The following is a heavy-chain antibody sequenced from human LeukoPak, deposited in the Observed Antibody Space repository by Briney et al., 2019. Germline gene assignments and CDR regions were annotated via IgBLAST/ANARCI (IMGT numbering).Heavy chain of an antibody. CDR1: GFSFSSSV. J-gene: IGHJ4*02. Sequence: QPGGSLRLSCAASGFSFSSSVMSWVLQAPGKGLQWVSGISGSGGSTYYAHSVKGRFTISRDNSKNTLYLQMNSVRAEDTAIYYCAKGLLADNWGQGTLVTVSS. CDR3: AKGLLADN. V-gene: IGHV3-23*01. CDR2: ISGSGGST.